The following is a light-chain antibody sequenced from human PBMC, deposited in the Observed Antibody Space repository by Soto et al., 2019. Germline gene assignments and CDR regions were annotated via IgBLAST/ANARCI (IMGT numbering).Light chain of an antibody. CDR1: QSLTSSY. J-gene: IGKJ1*01. CDR3: QQYDASLWT. V-gene: IGKV3-20*01. Sequence: EIVLTQSPGTLSLSPGERATLSCRASQSLTSSYLAWYQQKPGQSPRLLSYGASRRATGIPDRFSGSGSGTDFTLTISRLEPEDFAVYYCQQYDASLWTFGQGTKVDIK. CDR2: GAS.